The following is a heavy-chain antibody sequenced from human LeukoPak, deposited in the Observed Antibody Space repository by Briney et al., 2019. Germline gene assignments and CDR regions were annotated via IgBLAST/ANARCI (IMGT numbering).Heavy chain of an antibody. CDR3: ARTNWYSHEY. V-gene: IGHV3-7*03. CDR1: GFTFSTYS. Sequence: GGSLTLSCAASGFTFSTYSMTGVRQALAKGLEWVANIKQDGTGEYYVVSGKGRFSISRDNAKNSLYLQRNSLRAADMAVYYCARTNWYSHEYWGQGTLVTVS. CDR2: IKQDGTGE. D-gene: IGHD6-13*01. J-gene: IGHJ4*02.